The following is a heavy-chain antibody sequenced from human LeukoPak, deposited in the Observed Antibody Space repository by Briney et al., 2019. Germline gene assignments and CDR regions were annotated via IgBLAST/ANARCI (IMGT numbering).Heavy chain of an antibody. V-gene: IGHV1-46*01. CDR2: INPSGGST. J-gene: IGHJ4*02. D-gene: IGHD5-12*01. CDR3: ARESIFTYGGYPHFDY. CDR1: GGTFSSYA. Sequence: GASVKVSCKASGGTFSSYAISWVRQAPGQGLEWMGIINPSGGSTSYAQKFQGRVTMTRDMSTSTVYMELSSLRSEDTAVYYCARESIFTYGGYPHFDYWGQGTLVTVSS.